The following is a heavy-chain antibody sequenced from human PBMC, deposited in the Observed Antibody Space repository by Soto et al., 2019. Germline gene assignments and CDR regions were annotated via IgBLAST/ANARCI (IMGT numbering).Heavy chain of an antibody. CDR3: ARDLWFGELDSYFDY. Sequence: QVQLVESGGGVVQPGRSLRLSCAASGFTFSSYGMHWVRQAPGKGLEWVAVIWYDGSNKYYADSVKGRFTISRDNSKNTLYLQMNSLRAEDTAVYYCARDLWFGELDSYFDYWGQGTLVTVSS. CDR1: GFTFSSYG. D-gene: IGHD3-10*01. CDR2: IWYDGSNK. V-gene: IGHV3-33*01. J-gene: IGHJ4*02.